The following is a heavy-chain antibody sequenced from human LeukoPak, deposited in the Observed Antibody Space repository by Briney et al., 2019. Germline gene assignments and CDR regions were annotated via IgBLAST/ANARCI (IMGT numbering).Heavy chain of an antibody. J-gene: IGHJ4*02. Sequence: SETLSLTCTASGGSISSSSYYWGWIRQPPGKGLEWIGSIYYSGSTYYNPSLKSRVTISVDTSKNQFSLKLSSVTAADTAVYYCARQKKNCSGGSCLNFDYWGQGTLVTVSS. V-gene: IGHV4-39*01. D-gene: IGHD2-15*01. CDR1: GGSISSSSYY. CDR3: ARQKKNCSGGSCLNFDY. CDR2: IYYSGST.